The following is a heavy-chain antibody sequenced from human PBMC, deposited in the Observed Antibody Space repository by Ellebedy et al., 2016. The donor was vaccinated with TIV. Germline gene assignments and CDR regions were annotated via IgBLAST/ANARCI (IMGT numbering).Heavy chain of an antibody. CDR2: IDGSGDTI. J-gene: IGHJ4*02. CDR3: ARDGDRALIFNFDH. CDR1: GFTFRNYE. D-gene: IGHD3-9*01. V-gene: IGHV3-48*03. Sequence: GESLKISCAASGFTFRNYEMNWVRQAPGKGLEWVSYIDGSGDTIYYADFVKGRFTISRDNAKNSVYLQMTSLSAEDTAVYYCARDGDRALIFNFDHWGQGALVTVSA.